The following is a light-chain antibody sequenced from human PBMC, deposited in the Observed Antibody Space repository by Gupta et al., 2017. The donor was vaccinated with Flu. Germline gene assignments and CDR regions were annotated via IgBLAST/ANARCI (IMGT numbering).Light chain of an antibody. CDR2: GAS. CDR3: HQDGSSPRT. J-gene: IGKJ1*01. V-gene: IGKV3-20*01. Sequence: EVVLTQSPGTLSLSPGERATLSCRASQTVSNNFLAWYQQNPGQAPRLLIYGASSRATGIPDRFSGSGSVTDFTLTISSLEPEDLAVYYCHQDGSSPRTFGQGTKVEIK. CDR1: QTVSNNF.